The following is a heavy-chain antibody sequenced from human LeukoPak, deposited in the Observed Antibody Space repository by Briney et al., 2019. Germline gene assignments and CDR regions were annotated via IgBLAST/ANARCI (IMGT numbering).Heavy chain of an antibody. J-gene: IGHJ4*02. V-gene: IGHV1-2*02. Sequence: ASVKVSCKASGYTFTGYYMHWVRQAPGQGLERMGWINPNSGDTKFAREFQGRVTMTRDTSISTAYMGLSRLRSDDAAVYYCATQRGSYLWGTDFDYWGQGTLVTVSS. CDR3: ATQRGSYLWGTDFDY. CDR2: INPNSGDT. CDR1: GYTFTGYY. D-gene: IGHD3-16*01.